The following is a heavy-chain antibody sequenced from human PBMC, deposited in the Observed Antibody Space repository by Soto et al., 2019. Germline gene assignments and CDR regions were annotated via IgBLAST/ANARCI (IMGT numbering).Heavy chain of an antibody. J-gene: IGHJ4*02. V-gene: IGHV1-3*01. CDR2: INAGNGKT. D-gene: IGHD5-12*01. Sequence: QVQLVQSGAEVKKPGASVKVSCKASGYTFTSYAMHWVRQAPGQRLAWMGWINAGNGKTKYPPTFQGRVTITRDTSASTANRELSSLRSEDTAVYYCARSFADVATISGDFEYWGQGTLVTVSS. CDR3: ARSFADVATISGDFEY. CDR1: GYTFTSYA.